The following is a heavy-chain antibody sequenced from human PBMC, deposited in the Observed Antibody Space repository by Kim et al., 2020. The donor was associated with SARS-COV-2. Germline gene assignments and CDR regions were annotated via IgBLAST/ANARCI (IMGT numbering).Heavy chain of an antibody. J-gene: IGHJ1*01. V-gene: IGHV3-23*01. CDR1: GFTFSSYA. CDR2: ISGSGGST. D-gene: IGHD2-2*01. Sequence: GGSLRLSCAASGFTFSSYAMHWVRQAPGKGLEWVSSISGSGGSTYYADSVKGRFTIYRDNSKNTLYLQMNSLRAEDTAVYYCANGFCNSEYCYSRQYCQHWGQGTLLTVSS. CDR3: ANGFCNSEYCYSRQYCQH.